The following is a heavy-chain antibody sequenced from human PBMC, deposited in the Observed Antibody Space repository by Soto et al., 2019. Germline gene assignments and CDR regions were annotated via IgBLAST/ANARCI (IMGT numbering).Heavy chain of an antibody. D-gene: IGHD1-26*01. CDR2: IYWDDEK. CDR3: AQRPRSGSYFAS. CDR1: GFSLSTSGVG. V-gene: IGHV2-5*02. J-gene: IGHJ4*02. Sequence: QITLKESGPTLVKPTQTLTLTCTFSGFSLSTSGVGVVWIRQPPGKALEWLALIYWDDEKRYRPSLKTRLTTTKDAAEHQVVLTLANMDPVDTATYYCAQRPRSGSYFASWGQGTLVTVSS.